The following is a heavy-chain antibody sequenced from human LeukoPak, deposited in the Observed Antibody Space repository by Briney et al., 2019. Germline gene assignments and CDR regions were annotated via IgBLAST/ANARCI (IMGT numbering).Heavy chain of an antibody. CDR1: GFTFSSYE. Sequence: GGSLRLSCAASGFTFSSYEMNWVRQAPGKGLEWVSYISSSGSTIYYADSVKGRFTISRDNAKNSLYLQMNSLRAEDTAVYYCARASGSYYRGIDYWGQGTLVTVSS. D-gene: IGHD1-26*01. V-gene: IGHV3-48*03. CDR2: ISSSGSTI. J-gene: IGHJ4*02. CDR3: ARASGSYYRGIDY.